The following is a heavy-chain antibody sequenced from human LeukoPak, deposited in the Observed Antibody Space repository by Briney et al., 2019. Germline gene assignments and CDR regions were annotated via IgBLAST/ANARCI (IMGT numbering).Heavy chain of an antibody. CDR2: IYHSGST. Sequence: SETLSLTCTVSGYSISSGYYWGWIRQPPGKGLEWIGSIYHSGSTYYNPSLKSRVTISVDTSKNQFSLKLSSVTAADTAVYYCARRVKVTGTLNPDYWGQGTLVTVSS. CDR1: GYSISSGYY. J-gene: IGHJ4*02. D-gene: IGHD1-20*01. CDR3: ARRVKVTGTLNPDY. V-gene: IGHV4-38-2*02.